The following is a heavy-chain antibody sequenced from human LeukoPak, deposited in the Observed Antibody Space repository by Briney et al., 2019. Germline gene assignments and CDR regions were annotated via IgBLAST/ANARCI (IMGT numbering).Heavy chain of an antibody. CDR3: ATGYSSSSGHEVDY. D-gene: IGHD6-13*01. CDR2: ISWNSGSI. CDR1: GFTFDDYA. Sequence: GRSLRLSCAASGFTFDDYAMHLVRQAPGKGLELVSGISWNSGSIGYAGSVKGRFPVSRDNAKNSLYLQMNSLRAEDTALYYCATGYSSSSGHEVDYWGQGTLVTVSS. J-gene: IGHJ4*02. V-gene: IGHV3-9*01.